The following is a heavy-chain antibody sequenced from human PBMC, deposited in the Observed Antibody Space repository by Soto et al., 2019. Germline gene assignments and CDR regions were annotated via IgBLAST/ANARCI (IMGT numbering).Heavy chain of an antibody. J-gene: IGHJ6*03. CDR3: ASAGIRASSWPNYYYYYYMDV. CDR2: IYYSGST. V-gene: IGHV4-59*08. CDR1: GGSISSYY. D-gene: IGHD6-13*01. Sequence: PSGTLSLTCTVSGGSISSYYWSWIRQPPGKGLEWIGYIYYSGSTNYNPSLKSRVTISVDTSKNQFSLKLSSVTAADTAVYYCASAGIRASSWPNYYYYYYMDVWGKGTTVTVSS.